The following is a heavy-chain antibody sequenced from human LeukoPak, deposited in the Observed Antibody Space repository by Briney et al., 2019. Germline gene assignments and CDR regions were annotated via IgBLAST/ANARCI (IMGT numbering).Heavy chain of an antibody. D-gene: IGHD2-2*01. CDR2: ISAYNGNT. Sequence: ASVKVSCKASGYTFIIYGISWVRQAPGQGLEWMGWISAYNGNTNYAQKLQGRVTMTTDTSTSTAYMELRSLRSDDTAVYYCARSIVVVPAAMYYYYYGMDVWGQGTTVTVSS. J-gene: IGHJ6*02. CDR3: ARSIVVVPAAMYYYYYGMDV. CDR1: GYTFIIYG. V-gene: IGHV1-18*01.